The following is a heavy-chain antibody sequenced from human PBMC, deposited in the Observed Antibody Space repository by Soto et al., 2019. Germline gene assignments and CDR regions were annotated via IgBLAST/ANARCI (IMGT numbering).Heavy chain of an antibody. CDR1: GGTFSSSA. V-gene: IGHV1-69*12. CDR3: ARDNGRPQLGGNYYYITDV. CDR2: IIPLFRTP. J-gene: IGHJ6*02. Sequence: QVQLVQSGVEVKEPGSSVKVSCQASGGTFSSSALSWVRQAPGQGLEWMGGIIPLFRTPDYAQQFQGRVTITADECTSTAYMELSSQRSEDTAIYYCARDNGRPQLGGNYYYITDVWGQGTTITVSS. D-gene: IGHD3-3*02.